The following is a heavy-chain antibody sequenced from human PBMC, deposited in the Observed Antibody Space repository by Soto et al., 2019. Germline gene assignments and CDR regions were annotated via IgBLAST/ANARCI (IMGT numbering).Heavy chain of an antibody. Sequence: ASVKVSCKASGYTFTSYDINWVRQATGQGLEWMGWMNPNSGNTGYAQKFQGRVTMTRNTSISTAYMELSSLRSEDTAVYYCASHLGSSSWCYYYYGMDVWGQGTTVTVSS. V-gene: IGHV1-8*01. J-gene: IGHJ6*02. CDR1: GYTFTSYD. D-gene: IGHD6-13*01. CDR3: ASHLGSSSWCYYYYGMDV. CDR2: MNPNSGNT.